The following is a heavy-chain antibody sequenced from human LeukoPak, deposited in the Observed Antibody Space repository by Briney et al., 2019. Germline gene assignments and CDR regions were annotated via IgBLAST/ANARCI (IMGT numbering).Heavy chain of an antibody. D-gene: IGHD3-16*01. Sequence: ASVKVSCKASGGTFSSYAISWVRQAPGQGLEWMGGIIPIFGTANYAQKFQGRVTITADESTSTAYMELSSLGAEDTAVYYCGLSRWYDYVWDKFDYWGQGTLVTVSS. CDR3: GLSRWYDYVWDKFDY. CDR2: IIPIFGTA. CDR1: GGTFSSYA. V-gene: IGHV1-69*13. J-gene: IGHJ4*02.